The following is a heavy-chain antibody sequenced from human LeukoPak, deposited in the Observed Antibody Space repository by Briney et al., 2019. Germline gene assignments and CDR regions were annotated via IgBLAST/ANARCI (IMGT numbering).Heavy chain of an antibody. J-gene: IGHJ6*02. D-gene: IGHD1-26*01. V-gene: IGHV4-4*07. Sequence: PSETLSLTCTVSGGSISSYYWSWIRQPAGKGLEWIGRIYTCGSTNYNPSLKSRVTMSVDTSKNQFSLKLSSVTAADTAVYYCARDSGSYPTPFYYYYYGMDVWGQGTTVTVSS. CDR2: IYTCGST. CDR3: ARDSGSYPTPFYYYYYGMDV. CDR1: GGSISSYY.